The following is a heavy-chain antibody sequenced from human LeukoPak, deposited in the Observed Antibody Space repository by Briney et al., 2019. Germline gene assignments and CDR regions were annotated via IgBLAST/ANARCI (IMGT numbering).Heavy chain of an antibody. V-gene: IGHV4-34*01. Sequence: SETLSLTCAVYGGSFSGYYWSWIRQPPGKGLEWIGEINHSGSTNYNPSLKSRVTISVDTSKNQFSLKLSSVTAADTAVYYCALTTARFYYYYYGMDVWGQGTTVTVSS. CDR2: INHSGST. CDR1: GGSFSGYY. J-gene: IGHJ6*02. D-gene: IGHD3-22*01. CDR3: ALTTARFYYYYYGMDV.